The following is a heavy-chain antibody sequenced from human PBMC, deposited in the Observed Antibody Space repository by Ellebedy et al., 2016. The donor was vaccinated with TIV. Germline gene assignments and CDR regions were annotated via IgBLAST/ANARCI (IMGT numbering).Heavy chain of an antibody. Sequence: SQTLSLTCAIPGDSVSSNAVAWHWIRQSPSRGLEWLGRTYYRSKWYNEYAVSLKSRITINPDTSKNQFSLQLNSLTPEDQALYYCVRGSRGAFDIWGQGTMVTVSS. V-gene: IGHV6-1*01. CDR1: GDSVSSNAVA. J-gene: IGHJ3*02. CDR3: VRGSRGAFDI. CDR2: TYYRSKWYN.